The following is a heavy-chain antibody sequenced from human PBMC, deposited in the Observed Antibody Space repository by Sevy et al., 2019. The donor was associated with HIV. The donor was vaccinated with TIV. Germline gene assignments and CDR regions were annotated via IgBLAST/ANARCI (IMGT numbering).Heavy chain of an antibody. CDR2: ISSSSNYI. D-gene: IGHD3-10*01. Sequence: GVSLRLSCAASGFSFSTYTMNWVSQAPGKGLESVSSISSSSNYIYYADSVKGRFTISRDNAKNSLYLQMNSLSAEDTALYYCARPYGSGSWEAFDIWGQGPMVTVSS. J-gene: IGHJ3*02. CDR1: GFSFSTYT. CDR3: ARPYGSGSWEAFDI. V-gene: IGHV3-21*01.